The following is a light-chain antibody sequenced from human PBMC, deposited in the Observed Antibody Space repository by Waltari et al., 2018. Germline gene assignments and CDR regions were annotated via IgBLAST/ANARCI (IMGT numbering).Light chain of an antibody. CDR1: QTVSNSY. CDR2: GAS. Sequence: EIVLTQSTGTLSLSPGERTTLSCRASQTVSNSYLAWYQQKPGQAPRLLIYGASSRATGIPDRFSGSGSGTDFTLTISRLEPEDFAVYYCQQYDNSPWTFGQGAKVEI. V-gene: IGKV3-20*01. J-gene: IGKJ1*01. CDR3: QQYDNSPWT.